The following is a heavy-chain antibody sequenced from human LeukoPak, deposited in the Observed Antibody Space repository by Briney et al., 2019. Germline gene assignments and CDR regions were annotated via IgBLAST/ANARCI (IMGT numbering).Heavy chain of an antibody. D-gene: IGHD6-19*01. CDR1: GGSISSYY. V-gene: IGHV4-59*01. CDR2: IYYSGST. J-gene: IGHJ5*02. CDR3: ARMYSSGWYWFDP. Sequence: SETLSLTCTVSGGSISSYYWSWIRQPPGKRLERIGYIYYSGSTNYNPSLKSRVTISVDTSKNQFSLKLSSVTAADTAVYYCARMYSSGWYWFDPWGQGTLVTVSS.